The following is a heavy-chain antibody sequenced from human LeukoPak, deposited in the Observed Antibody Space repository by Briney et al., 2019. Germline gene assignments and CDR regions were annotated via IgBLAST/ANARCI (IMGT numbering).Heavy chain of an antibody. CDR1: GFTFSSYG. J-gene: IGHJ3*02. V-gene: IGHV3-30*18. CDR3: AKPALPSQDAFDI. Sequence: GGSLRLYCAASGFTFSSYGIHWVRQAPGKELEWMAVISYDGSNKYYADSVKGRFTISRDNSKNTLYLQMNSLRAEDTAVYYCAKPALPSQDAFDIWGQGTMVTVSS. CDR2: ISYDGSNK. D-gene: IGHD2-2*01.